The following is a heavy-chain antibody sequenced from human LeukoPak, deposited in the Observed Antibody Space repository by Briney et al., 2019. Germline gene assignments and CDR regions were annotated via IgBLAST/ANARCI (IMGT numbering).Heavy chain of an antibody. CDR3: ARAAPGRGVIIQYGMDV. CDR1: GFTFSSYG. D-gene: IGHD3-10*01. Sequence: QAGGSLRLSCAGSGFTFSSYGMHWVRQAPGKGLEWVAVIWYDGSNKYYADSVKGRFTISRDNSKNTLYLQMNSLRAEDTAVYYCARAAPGRGVIIQYGMDVWGQGTTVTVSS. V-gene: IGHV3-33*08. CDR2: IWYDGSNK. J-gene: IGHJ6*02.